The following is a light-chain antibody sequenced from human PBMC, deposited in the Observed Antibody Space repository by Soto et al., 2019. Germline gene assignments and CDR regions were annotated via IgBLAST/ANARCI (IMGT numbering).Light chain of an antibody. Sequence: EIVLTQSPGTLSLSPGERATLSCRTSQSISSTYLAWYQQRPGEAPRLLIYGASNRAAGIPDRFSGDGFATDFTLIISRVEPDDFVVYYWQQYASGGGRTFGPRTKLDFK. CDR1: QSISSTY. J-gene: IGKJ3*01. CDR2: GAS. CDR3: QQYASGGGRT. V-gene: IGKV3-20*01.